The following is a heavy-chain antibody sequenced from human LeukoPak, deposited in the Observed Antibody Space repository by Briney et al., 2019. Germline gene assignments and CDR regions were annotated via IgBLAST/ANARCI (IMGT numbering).Heavy chain of an antibody. J-gene: IGHJ4*02. CDR1: GYTFTSYY. CDR3: TRSGAPRNNFGDYRGDY. CDR2: INPSGGST. Sequence: ASVKVSCKASGYTFTSYYMHWVRQAPGQGLEWMGIINPSGGSTTYAQKFQGRVTMTRDTSTSTVYMELSSLRSEDTAVYYCTRSGAPRNNFGDYRGDYWGQGTLVTVSS. V-gene: IGHV1-46*01. D-gene: IGHD4-17*01.